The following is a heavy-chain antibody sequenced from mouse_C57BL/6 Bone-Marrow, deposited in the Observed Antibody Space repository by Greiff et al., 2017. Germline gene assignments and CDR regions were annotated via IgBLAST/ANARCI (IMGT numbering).Heavy chain of an antibody. J-gene: IGHJ3*01. Sequence: EVQRVESEGGLVQPGSSMKLSCTASGFTFSDYYMAWVRQVPEKGLEWVANINYDGSSTYYLDSLKSRFIISRDNAKNILYLQMSSLTSEDTATYYCARDRSYYDYDIFAYWGQGTLVTVSA. V-gene: IGHV5-16*01. CDR2: INYDGSST. CDR1: GFTFSDYY. CDR3: ARDRSYYDYDIFAY. D-gene: IGHD2-4*01.